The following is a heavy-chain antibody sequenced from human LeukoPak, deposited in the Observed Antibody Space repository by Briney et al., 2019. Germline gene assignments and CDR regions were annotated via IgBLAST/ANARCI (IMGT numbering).Heavy chain of an antibody. CDR1: GDSVSSNSAA. V-gene: IGHV6-1*01. J-gene: IGHJ5*02. CDR2: TYYRSKWYN. CDR3: ARDRPHYDILTGYSFDWFDP. Sequence: SQTLSLTCAISGDSVSSNSAAWNWIRQSPSRGLEWLGRTYYRSKWYNDYAVSVKSRVAINPDTSKNQFSLQLNSVTPEDTAVYYCARDRPHYDILTGYSFDWFDPLGQGTLVTVPS. D-gene: IGHD3-9*01.